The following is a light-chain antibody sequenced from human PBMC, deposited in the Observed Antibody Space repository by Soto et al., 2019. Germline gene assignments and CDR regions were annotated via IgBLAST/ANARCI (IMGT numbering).Light chain of an antibody. Sequence: EVVLTHSPATLSLSPCVRATLSSRASQSVSNNLAWYQQKPGQAPRLLIYGASTRATGIPARFSGSGSGTEFTLTISSLQSEDFAVYYCQQYNTWPRTFGQGTKVDI. V-gene: IGKV3-15*01. CDR2: GAS. J-gene: IGKJ1*01. CDR1: QSVSNN. CDR3: QQYNTWPRT.